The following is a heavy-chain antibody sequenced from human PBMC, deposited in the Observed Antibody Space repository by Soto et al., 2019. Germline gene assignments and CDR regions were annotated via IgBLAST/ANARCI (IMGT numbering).Heavy chain of an antibody. CDR1: GGTFSSYS. CDR2: IIPIFGTA. Sequence: ASVKVSCKASGGTFSSYSISWVRQAPGQGLECMGGIIPIFGTANYAQKFQGRVTITADKSTSTAYMELSSLRSEDTAVYYCARDYVDTAMPDYYYYGMDVWGQGTTVTVS. V-gene: IGHV1-69*06. D-gene: IGHD5-18*01. CDR3: ARDYVDTAMPDYYYYGMDV. J-gene: IGHJ6*02.